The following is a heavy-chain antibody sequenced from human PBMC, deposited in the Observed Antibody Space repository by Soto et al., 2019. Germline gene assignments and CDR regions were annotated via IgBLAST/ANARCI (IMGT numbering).Heavy chain of an antibody. Sequence: EAHLVESGGAVVQPGGSLRLSCVASGFIFDDHNMYWVRQASDQGLEWVSFISWDGETTYYADSVKGRFTISRDNSKNSLYLQMNGVTTEDSALYYCASSQGDYWGQGTLVTVAS. CDR1: GFIFDDHN. CDR2: ISWDGETT. V-gene: IGHV3-43*01. CDR3: ASSQGDY. J-gene: IGHJ4*02.